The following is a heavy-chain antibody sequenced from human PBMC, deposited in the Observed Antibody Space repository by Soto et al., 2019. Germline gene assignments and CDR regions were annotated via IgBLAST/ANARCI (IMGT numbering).Heavy chain of an antibody. V-gene: IGHV4-31*03. Sequence: QVQLQESGPGLVKPSQTLSLTCTVSGGSISSGGYYWSWIRQHPGKGLDWIGYIYYSGSTYYNPSLKSRVTISVDTSKNQFSLKLSSVTAADTAVYYCARESGYSYGIHLNYYYGMDVWGQGTTVTVSS. CDR1: GGSISSGGYY. CDR2: IYYSGST. J-gene: IGHJ6*02. CDR3: ARESGYSYGIHLNYYYGMDV. D-gene: IGHD5-18*01.